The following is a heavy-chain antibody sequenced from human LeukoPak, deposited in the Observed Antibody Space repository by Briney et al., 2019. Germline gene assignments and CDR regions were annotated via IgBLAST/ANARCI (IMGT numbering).Heavy chain of an antibody. CDR1: GFTFSSYS. V-gene: IGHV3-21*01. CDR3: ARYYYDSSGYYYPLDY. Sequence: PGGSLRLSCATSGFTFSSYSMNWVRQAPGKGLEWVSSISSSSSYIYYADSVKGRFTISRDNAKNSLYLQMNSLRAEDTAVYYCARYYYDSSGYYYPLDYWGQGTLVTVSS. J-gene: IGHJ4*02. D-gene: IGHD3-22*01. CDR2: ISSSSSYI.